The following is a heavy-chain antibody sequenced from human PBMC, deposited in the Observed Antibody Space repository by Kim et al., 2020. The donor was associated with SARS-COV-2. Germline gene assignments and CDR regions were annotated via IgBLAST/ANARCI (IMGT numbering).Heavy chain of an antibody. CDR1: GFTFSSYS. CDR2: ISSSSGYI. Sequence: GGSLRLSCAASGFTFSSYSMNWVRQAPGKGLEWVSSISSSSGYIYYADSVKGRFTISRDNAKNSLYLQMNSLRAEDTAVYYCARAPGCSSISCYSYYYYYMDVWGNGTTVTVSS. D-gene: IGHD2-2*01. J-gene: IGHJ6*03. V-gene: IGHV3-21*01. CDR3: ARAPGCSSISCYSYYYYYMDV.